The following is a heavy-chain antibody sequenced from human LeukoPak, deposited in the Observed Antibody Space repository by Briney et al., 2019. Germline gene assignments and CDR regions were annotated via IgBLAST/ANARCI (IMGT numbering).Heavy chain of an antibody. CDR3: ARRRRGAYDY. J-gene: IGHJ4*02. CDR1: GGSISSSSYY. CDR2: INHSGST. V-gene: IGHV4-39*07. D-gene: IGHD1-26*01. Sequence: PSETLSLTCTVSGGSISSSSYYWSWIRQPPGKGLEWIGEINHSGSTNYNPSLKSRVTISVDTSKNQFSLKLSSVTAADTAVYYCARRRRGAYDYWGQGTLVTVSS.